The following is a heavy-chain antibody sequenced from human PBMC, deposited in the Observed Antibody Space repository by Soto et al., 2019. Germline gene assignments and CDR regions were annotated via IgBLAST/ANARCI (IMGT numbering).Heavy chain of an antibody. CDR3: ATPGRYCSGGSCYSI. V-gene: IGHV3-33*01. D-gene: IGHD2-15*01. Sequence: SLRLSCAASGFTFSSYGMHWVRQAPGKGLEWVAVIWYDGSNKYYADSVKGRFTISRDNSKNTLYLQMNSLRAEDTAVYYCATPGRYCSGGSCYSIWGQGTLVTVSS. J-gene: IGHJ4*02. CDR1: GFTFSSYG. CDR2: IWYDGSNK.